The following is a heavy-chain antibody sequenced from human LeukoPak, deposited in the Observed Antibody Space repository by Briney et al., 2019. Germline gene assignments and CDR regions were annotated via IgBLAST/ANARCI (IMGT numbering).Heavy chain of an antibody. CDR2: IYTSGNT. Sequence: PSETLSLTCTVSGGSISSYYWSWIRQPAGKGLEWIGRIYTSGNTNYSPSLKSRVTLSVDTSKNQFSLTLRSVTAADTAVYYCARGRSILWELAYWGQGILVTVSS. D-gene: IGHD1-26*01. V-gene: IGHV4-4*07. CDR1: GGSISSYY. CDR3: ARGRSILWELAY. J-gene: IGHJ4*02.